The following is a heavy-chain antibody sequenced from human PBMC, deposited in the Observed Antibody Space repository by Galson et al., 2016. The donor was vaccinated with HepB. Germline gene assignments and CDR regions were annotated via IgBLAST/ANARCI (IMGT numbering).Heavy chain of an antibody. CDR2: IIPIFGTA. CDR1: GGTFSSYA. CDR3: ARSIDIVVVVAATPFPYYGMDV. V-gene: IGHV1-69*13. Sequence: SVKVSCKASGGTFSSYAISWVRQAPGQGLEWMGGIIPIFGTANYAQKFQGRVTITADESTSTAYMELSSLRSEDTAVYYFARSIDIVVVVAATPFPYYGMDVWGQGTTVTVSS. J-gene: IGHJ6*02. D-gene: IGHD2-15*01.